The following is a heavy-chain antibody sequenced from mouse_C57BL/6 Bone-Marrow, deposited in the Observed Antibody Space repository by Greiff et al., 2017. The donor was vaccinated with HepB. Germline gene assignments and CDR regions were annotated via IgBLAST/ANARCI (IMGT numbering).Heavy chain of an antibody. CDR3: ARITYYYGSSYPYAMDY. D-gene: IGHD1-1*01. CDR1: GYTFTSYW. Sequence: VQLQQPGAELVMPGASVKLSCKASGYTFTSYWMHWVKQRPGQGLEWIGEIDPSDSYTNYNQKFKGKSTLTVDKSSSTAYMQLSSLTSEDSAVYYCARITYYYGSSYPYAMDYWGQGTSVTVSS. CDR2: IDPSDSYT. J-gene: IGHJ4*01. V-gene: IGHV1-69*01.